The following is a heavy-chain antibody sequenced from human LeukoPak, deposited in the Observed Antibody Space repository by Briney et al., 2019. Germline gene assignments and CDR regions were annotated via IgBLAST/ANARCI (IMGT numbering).Heavy chain of an antibody. Sequence: SVKVSCKASGGTFSSYAISWVRQAPGQGLKWMGGIIPIFGTANYAQKSQGRVTITADESTSTAYMELSSLRSEDTAVYYCARVGGSYYSRYYFDYWGQGTLVTVSS. CDR1: GGTFSSYA. CDR2: IIPIFGTA. V-gene: IGHV1-69*13. J-gene: IGHJ4*02. CDR3: ARVGGSYYSRYYFDY. D-gene: IGHD1-26*01.